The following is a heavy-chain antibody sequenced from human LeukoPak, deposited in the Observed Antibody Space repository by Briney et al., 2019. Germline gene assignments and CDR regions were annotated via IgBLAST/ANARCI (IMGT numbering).Heavy chain of an antibody. CDR3: AKPSFVSWWLPRFDY. D-gene: IGHD2-8*02. CDR1: GFTFSSYA. V-gene: IGHV3-30-3*02. J-gene: IGHJ4*02. CDR2: ISYDGSNK. Sequence: GRSLRLSCAASGFTFSSYAMHWVRQAPGKGLEWVAVISYDGSNKYYADSVKGRFTISRDNSKNTLYLQMNSLRAEDTAVYYCAKPSFVSWWLPRFDYWGQGTLVTVSS.